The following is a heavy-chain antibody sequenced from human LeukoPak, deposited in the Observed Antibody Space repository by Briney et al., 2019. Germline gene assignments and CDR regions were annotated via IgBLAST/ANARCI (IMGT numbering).Heavy chain of an antibody. D-gene: IGHD2-21*02. CDR2: IKSKTDGGTT. V-gene: IGHV3-15*01. Sequence: GGSLRLSCAASGFTFSNAWMSWVRQAPGKGLEWVGRIKSKTDGGTTDYAAPVKGRFTISRDDSKNTLYLQMNSLKTEDTAVYYCTTDRRWRPLPLDYWGQGTLVTASS. CDR1: GFTFSNAW. CDR3: TTDRRWRPLPLDY. J-gene: IGHJ4*02.